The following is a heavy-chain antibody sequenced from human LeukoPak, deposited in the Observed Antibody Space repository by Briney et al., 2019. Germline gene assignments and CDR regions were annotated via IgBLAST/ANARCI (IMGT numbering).Heavy chain of an antibody. J-gene: IGHJ4*02. CDR2: INPNSGDT. CDR3: ARAGYRGYSYGPLDY. V-gene: IGHV1-2*02. CDR1: GYTFLGYY. Sequence: ASVKVSCKASGYTFLGYYIHWVRQAPGQGLEWMGWINPNSGDTKYAQKFQGRVTMTRDTSISTAYMELSRLRSDDTAVYYCARAGYRGYSYGPLDYWGQGTLVTVSS. D-gene: IGHD5-18*01.